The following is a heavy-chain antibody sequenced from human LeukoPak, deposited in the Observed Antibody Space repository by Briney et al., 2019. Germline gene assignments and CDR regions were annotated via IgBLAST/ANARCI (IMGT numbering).Heavy chain of an antibody. V-gene: IGHV3-7*01. D-gene: IGHD2-15*01. CDR3: ASTVAATPGHYYYYGMDV. CDR1: GFTFSSYW. J-gene: IGHJ6*02. Sequence: GGSLRLSCAASGFTFSSYWMSWVRQAPGKGLEWVANIKQDGREKYYVDSVKGRFTISRDNAKNSLYLQMNSLRAEDTAVYYCASTVAATPGHYYYYGMDVWGQGTTVTVSS. CDR2: IKQDGREK.